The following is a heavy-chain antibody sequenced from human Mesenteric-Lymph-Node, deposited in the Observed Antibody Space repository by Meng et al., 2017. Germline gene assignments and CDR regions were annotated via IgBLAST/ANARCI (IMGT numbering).Heavy chain of an antibody. J-gene: IGHJ4*02. V-gene: IGHV4-34*01. D-gene: IGHD2-2*01. Sequence: QVQLQQLGAGLLKSSETLSLTYAVYGGSFSGYYWSWIRQPPGKGLEWIGEINHSGSTNYNPSLKSRVTISVDTSKNQFSLKLSSVTAADTAVYYCARGNTIVPAAMGDYWGQGTLVTVSS. CDR1: GGSFSGYY. CDR2: INHSGST. CDR3: ARGNTIVPAAMGDY.